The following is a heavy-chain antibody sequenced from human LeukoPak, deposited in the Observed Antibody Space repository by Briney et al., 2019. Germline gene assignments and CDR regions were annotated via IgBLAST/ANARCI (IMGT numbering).Heavy chain of an antibody. CDR1: GYTFTGYY. Sequence: ASVKVSCKASGYTFTGYYMHWGRQAPGQGLEWMGWINPNSGGTNYAQKFQGRVTMTRDTSISTAYMELSRLRSDDTAVYYCARSVDYGDYLDYWGQGTLVTVSS. J-gene: IGHJ4*02. CDR3: ARSVDYGDYLDY. D-gene: IGHD4-17*01. CDR2: INPNSGGT. V-gene: IGHV1-2*02.